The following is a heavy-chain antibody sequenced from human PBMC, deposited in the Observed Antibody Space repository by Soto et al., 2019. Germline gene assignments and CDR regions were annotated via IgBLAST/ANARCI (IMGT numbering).Heavy chain of an antibody. CDR1: GLTVSSNY. CDR3: ARIYNWNLHI. Sequence: PGGSLRLSCAASGLTVSSNYMGWVRQAPGKGLEWISVFYSDDTTYYADSVKGRFTISRDNSKNTLYLQMNSLRSDDTALYYCARIYNWNLHIWGQGTMVTVSS. CDR2: FYSDDTT. V-gene: IGHV3-53*01. D-gene: IGHD1-20*01. J-gene: IGHJ3*02.